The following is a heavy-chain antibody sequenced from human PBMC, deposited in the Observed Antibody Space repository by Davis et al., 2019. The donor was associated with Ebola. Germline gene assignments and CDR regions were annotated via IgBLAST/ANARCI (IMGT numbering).Heavy chain of an antibody. CDR2: INPNSGGT. D-gene: IGHD3-22*01. J-gene: IGHJ4*03. CDR1: GYTFTNYY. V-gene: IGHV1-2*06. CDR3: ARDRYDSSGNYYFDY. Sequence: ASVKVSCKASGYTFTNYYMHWVRQAPGQGLEWMGRINPNSGGTNYAQKFQGRVTMTADTSTSTAYMELRSLTSDDTAVYYCARDRYDSSGNYYFDYWGQGTLVTVSS.